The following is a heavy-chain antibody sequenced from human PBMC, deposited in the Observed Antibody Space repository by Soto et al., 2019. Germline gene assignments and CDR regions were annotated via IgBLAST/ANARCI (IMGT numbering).Heavy chain of an antibody. D-gene: IGHD1-20*01. J-gene: IGHJ5*02. CDR2: IGGTGSDT. CDR1: GFTFSNYA. V-gene: IGHV3-23*01. Sequence: ELQLLESGGALVQPGGSLRLSCAASGFTFSNYAMSWVRQAPGKGLEWVSSIGGTGSDTYYADSVRGGFTISRDNSKNTLYLQLNSLRTEDTAMYFCAKDAVPYNGKWDWFDPWGQGTLVIVSS. CDR3: AKDAVPYNGKWDWFDP.